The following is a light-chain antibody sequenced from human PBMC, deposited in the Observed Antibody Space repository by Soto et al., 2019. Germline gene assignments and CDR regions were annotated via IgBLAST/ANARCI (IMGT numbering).Light chain of an antibody. CDR2: GAS. V-gene: IGKV3-15*01. J-gene: IGKJ1*01. Sequence: EAVLTQSPATLSVSPGERATLSCRASQSVATNVAWYQQRPGQAPRLLIYGASKRAIGLPARVSGSGSGTEFTLTITSLQSEDFAVYYCQQYNNWPQTFGQGTKVEI. CDR1: QSVATN. CDR3: QQYNNWPQT.